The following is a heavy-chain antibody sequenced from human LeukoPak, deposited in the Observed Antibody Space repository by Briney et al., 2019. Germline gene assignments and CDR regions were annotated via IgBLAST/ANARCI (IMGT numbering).Heavy chain of an antibody. CDR2: ISGSSSTI. V-gene: IGHV3-48*01. J-gene: IGHJ4*02. D-gene: IGHD3-3*01. CDR1: GFTFSSYS. CDR3: ARGVPYDSWSGPHYSDY. Sequence: PGGSLRLSCAASGFTFSSYSMNWVRQAPGKGLEWGSYISGSSSTIYYADSVKGRLTISRDNGKNTLYLQMNSLRAEDTAVYYCARGVPYDSWSGPHYSDYWGQGTLVTVSS.